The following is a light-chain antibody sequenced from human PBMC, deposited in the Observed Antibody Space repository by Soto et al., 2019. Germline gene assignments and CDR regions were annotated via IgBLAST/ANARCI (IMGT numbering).Light chain of an antibody. J-gene: IGLJ1*01. CDR3: SSYRTSNTRQIV. CDR2: DVS. Sequence: QSVLTQPASGSGSPGQSITLSCTGTSSDVGGYNYVSWYQHHPGKAPKLMIYDVSNRPSGVSNRFSGSKSGNTASLSISGLQPEDEADYYCSSYRTSNTRQIVCGTGTKVTVL. CDR1: SSDVGGYNY. V-gene: IGLV2-14*03.